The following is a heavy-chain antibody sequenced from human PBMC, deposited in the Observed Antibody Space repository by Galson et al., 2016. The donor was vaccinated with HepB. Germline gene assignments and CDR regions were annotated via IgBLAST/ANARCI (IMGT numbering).Heavy chain of an antibody. J-gene: IGHJ4*02. D-gene: IGHD3-10*01. CDR2: IKEDGSEK. CDR3: ARTPSEWFGELTRYFDY. Sequence: SLRLSCAASGFTFRSYWMNWVRQAPGKGLEWVANIKEDGSEKYYVDSVKGRFTVSRDNDKHSLYLQMNSLRAEDTAVDYCARTPSEWFGELTRYFDYWGQGTLVTVSS. CDR1: GFTFRSYW. V-gene: IGHV3-7*03.